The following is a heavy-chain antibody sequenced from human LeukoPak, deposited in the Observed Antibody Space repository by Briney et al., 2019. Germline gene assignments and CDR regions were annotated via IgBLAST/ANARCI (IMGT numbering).Heavy chain of an antibody. CDR3: ARDLSGSYPNWFDP. CDR1: GVTFSSYA. J-gene: IGHJ5*02. V-gene: IGHV1-69*13. CDR2: FIPIFGTA. D-gene: IGHD1-26*01. Sequence: ASVKVSCKASGVTFSSYAISWVRQAPGQGLEWMGGFIPIFGTATYAQKFQGRVTITADESTSTAYMALSSLRSADTAVYYCARDLSGSYPNWFDPWGQGTLVTVSS.